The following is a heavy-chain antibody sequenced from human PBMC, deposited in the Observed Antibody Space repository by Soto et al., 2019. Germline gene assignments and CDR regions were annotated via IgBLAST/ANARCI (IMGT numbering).Heavy chain of an antibody. CDR3: ALRRGYCSGGSCYSIWFDP. CDR1: GFSLSTSGVG. CDR2: IYWDDDK. D-gene: IGHD2-15*01. Sequence: QITLKESGPTLVIRTKTLTLTCTFSGFSLSTSGVGVGWIRQPPGKALEWLALIYWDDDKRYSPSLKSRLTITKDTSKNQVVLTMTNMDPVDTATYYCALRRGYCSGGSCYSIWFDPWGQGTLVTVSS. J-gene: IGHJ5*02. V-gene: IGHV2-5*02.